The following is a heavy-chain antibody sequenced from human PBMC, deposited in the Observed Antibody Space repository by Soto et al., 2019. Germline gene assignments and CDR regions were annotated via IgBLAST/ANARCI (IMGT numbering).Heavy chain of an antibody. D-gene: IGHD4-17*01. CDR2: ISGSGGST. CDR1: GFTFSSYA. V-gene: IGHV3-23*01. CDR3: ARTSTDTEAFDI. J-gene: IGHJ3*02. Sequence: PGGSRLSCAASGFTFSSYAMSWVRQAPGKGLEWVSAISGSGGSTYYADSVKGRFTISRDNSKNTLYLQMNSLRAEDTAVYYCARTSTDTEAFDIWGQGTMVTVSS.